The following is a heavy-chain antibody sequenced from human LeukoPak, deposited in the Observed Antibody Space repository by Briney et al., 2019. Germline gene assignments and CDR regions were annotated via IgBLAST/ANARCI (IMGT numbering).Heavy chain of an antibody. CDR2: IYNSGST. D-gene: IGHD6-19*01. CDR3: ARGWYGSATH. V-gene: IGHV4-39*07. J-gene: IGHJ4*02. CDR1: GGSITSSSYY. Sequence: SETLSLTCTVSGGSITSSSYYWGWIRQPPGKGLEWIGSIYNSGSTYYNPSLKSRITISLDTSKNQFSLKMTSVTAADTAFYYCARGWYGSATHWGQGILVTVSS.